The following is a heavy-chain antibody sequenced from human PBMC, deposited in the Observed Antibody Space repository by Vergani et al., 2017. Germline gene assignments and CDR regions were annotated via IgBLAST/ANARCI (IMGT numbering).Heavy chain of an antibody. D-gene: IGHD3-3*01. CDR2: VSTGTKSQ. Sequence: QLAESGGGWVQPGGSLRLSCVVSGFDFSSYIMNWVRQAPGQGLEWVSFVSTGTKSQSYAESVKGRFTISRDSAKNSLYLQMDSLRAEDTAVYYCARAIRSGFWSGHDYWGQGTLVTVSS. CDR1: GFDFSSYI. V-gene: IGHV3-48*01. CDR3: ARAIRSGFWSGHDY. J-gene: IGHJ4*02.